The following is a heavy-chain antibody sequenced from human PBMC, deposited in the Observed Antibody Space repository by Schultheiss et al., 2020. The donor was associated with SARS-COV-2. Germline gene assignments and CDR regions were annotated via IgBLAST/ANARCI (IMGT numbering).Heavy chain of an antibody. Sequence: GGSLRLSCAASGFTFSSYGMHWVRQAPGKGLEWVAVISYDGSDKYYADSVKGRFTISRDNSKNTLYLQMNSLRAEDTAVYYCAKGEDGYNLGAFDFWGRGTMVTVSS. CDR2: ISYDGSDK. CDR1: GFTFSSYG. CDR3: AKGEDGYNLGAFDF. J-gene: IGHJ3*01. V-gene: IGHV3-30*18. D-gene: IGHD5-24*01.